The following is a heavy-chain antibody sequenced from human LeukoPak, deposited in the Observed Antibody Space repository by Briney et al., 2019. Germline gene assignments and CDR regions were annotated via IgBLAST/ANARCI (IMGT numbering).Heavy chain of an antibody. V-gene: IGHV3-13*04. CDR1: GFTLSNYD. Sequence: GGSLRLSCAASGFTLSNYDMHWVRQATGKGLEWVSGIDTTGDTDYPGSVKGRFTISRENAKNVVYLQMNSLRDGDTAVYYCARERRHYGDHSSFDYWGQGALVTVSS. CDR2: IDTTGDT. CDR3: ARERRHYGDHSSFDY. J-gene: IGHJ4*02. D-gene: IGHD4-17*01.